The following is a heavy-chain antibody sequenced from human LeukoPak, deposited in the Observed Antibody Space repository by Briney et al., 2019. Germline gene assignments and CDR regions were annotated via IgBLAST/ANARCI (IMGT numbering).Heavy chain of an antibody. CDR2: ISSSSSYI. Sequence: GGTLTLSCAASGSTFSSYSMNWGRKPQGKGQKRASSISSSSSYIYYADSVKGRFTISRDNAKNSLYLQMNSLRAEDTAVYYCARDPGDSSGYSRDFDYWGQGTLVTVSS. CDR3: ARDPGDSSGYSRDFDY. D-gene: IGHD3-22*01. CDR1: GSTFSSYS. J-gene: IGHJ4*02. V-gene: IGHV3-21*01.